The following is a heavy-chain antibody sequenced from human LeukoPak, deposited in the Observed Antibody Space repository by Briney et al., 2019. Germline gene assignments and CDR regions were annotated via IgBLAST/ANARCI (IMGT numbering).Heavy chain of an antibody. J-gene: IGHJ6*02. CDR3: PRDRRNYYRSGPPPDYYYYGMDV. V-gene: IGHV4-4*07. CDR1: GGSISSYY. D-gene: IGHD3-10*01. CDR2: IYTSGST. Sequence: PSETLSLTCTVSGGSISSYYWSWIRQPAGKGLEWIGRIYTSGSTNYNPSLKRRVTMSVDTSKNQFSLKLSSVTAADTAVYYCPRDRRNYYRSGPPPDYYYYGMDVWGQGTTVTVSS.